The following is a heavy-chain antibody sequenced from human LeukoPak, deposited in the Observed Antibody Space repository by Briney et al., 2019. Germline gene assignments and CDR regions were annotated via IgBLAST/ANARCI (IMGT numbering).Heavy chain of an antibody. J-gene: IGHJ6*02. CDR2: IGGSGTDI. CDR3: ARDRCTGAACSGYYHGMDV. D-gene: IGHD2-8*02. Sequence: PGGSLRLSCAASGVTFSDFYMSWIRQPPGKGLEWLSYIGGSGTDIKYADSVKGRFTISRDNAKKSLYLQMTSLRVEDAAVYYCARDRCTGAACSGYYHGMDVWGQGTTVTVSS. CDR1: GVTFSDFY. V-gene: IGHV3-11*01.